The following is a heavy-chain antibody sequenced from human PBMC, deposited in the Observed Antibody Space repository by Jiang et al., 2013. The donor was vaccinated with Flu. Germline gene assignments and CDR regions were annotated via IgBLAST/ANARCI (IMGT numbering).Heavy chain of an antibody. V-gene: IGHV4-34*01. D-gene: IGHD2-2*01. CDR2: INHSGST. CDR1: GGSFSGYY. J-gene: IGHJ5*02. Sequence: GLVKPSETLSLTCAVYGGSFSGYYWSWIRQPPGKGLEWIGEINHSGSTNYNPSLKSRVTISVDTSKNQFSLKLSSVTAADTAVYYCARGRRDIVVVPAAMENWFDPWGQGTLVTVSS. CDR3: ARGRRDIVVVPAAMENWFDP.